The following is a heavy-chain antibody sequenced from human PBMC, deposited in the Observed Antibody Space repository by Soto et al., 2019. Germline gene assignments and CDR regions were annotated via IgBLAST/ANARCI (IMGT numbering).Heavy chain of an antibody. J-gene: IGHJ6*02. V-gene: IGHV3-23*01. Sequence: PGGSLRLSCAASGFTFSSYAMSWVRQAPGKGLEWVSAISGSGGSTYYADSVKGRFTISRDNSKNTLYLQMNSLRAEDTAVYYCCSTIFGVVQYYYYGMDVWGQGTTVTVSS. CDR3: CSTIFGVVQYYYYGMDV. CDR2: ISGSGGST. CDR1: GFTFSSYA. D-gene: IGHD3-3*01.